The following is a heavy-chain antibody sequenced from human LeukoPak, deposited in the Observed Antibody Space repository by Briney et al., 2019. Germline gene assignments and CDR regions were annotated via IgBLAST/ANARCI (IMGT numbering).Heavy chain of an antibody. CDR1: GGSINTYY. V-gene: IGHV4-59*12. CDR2: IYYSGGT. Sequence: PSETLSLTCSVSGGSINTYYWSWIRQPPGKGLEWIGYIYYSGGTNYNPSLKSRVTISVDKSKNQFSLKLSSVTAADTAVYYCARRAVAGTLSYYYYYYMDVWGKGTTVTVSS. CDR3: ARRAVAGTLSYYYYYYMDV. J-gene: IGHJ6*03. D-gene: IGHD6-19*01.